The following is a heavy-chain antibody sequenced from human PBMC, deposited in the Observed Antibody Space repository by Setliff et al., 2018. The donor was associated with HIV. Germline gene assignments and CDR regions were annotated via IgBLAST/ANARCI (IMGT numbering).Heavy chain of an antibody. CDR2: INPSGGST. CDR1: GYTFTSYY. Sequence: ASVKVSCKASGYTFTSYYMHWVRQAPGQGLEWMGIINPSGGSTSYAQKFQGRVTMTRDTSTSTVYMELSSLRSEDTAVYYCAAGYLRYSSGWYYFDYWGQGTLVTVPQ. J-gene: IGHJ4*02. V-gene: IGHV1-46*01. D-gene: IGHD6-19*01. CDR3: AAGYLRYSSGWYYFDY.